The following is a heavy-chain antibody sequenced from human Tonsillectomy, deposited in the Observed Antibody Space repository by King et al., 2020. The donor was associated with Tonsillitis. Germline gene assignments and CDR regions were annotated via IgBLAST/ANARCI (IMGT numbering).Heavy chain of an antibody. CDR3: AKEGGISGLGGMDV. Sequence: VQLVESGGGVVQPGGSLRLSCAASGFSFSNDDMHWVRQAPGRGLEWVTFIRNDGTYKYYAGSVKGRFTISRDNSKNTLYLQMYSLTTEDTAVYYCAKEGGISGLGGMDVWGQGTTVTVSS. V-gene: IGHV3-30*02. D-gene: IGHD3-10*01. CDR2: IRNDGTYK. J-gene: IGHJ6*02. CDR1: GFSFSNDD.